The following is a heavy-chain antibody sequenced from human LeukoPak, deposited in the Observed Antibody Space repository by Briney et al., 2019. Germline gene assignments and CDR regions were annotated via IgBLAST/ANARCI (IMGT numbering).Heavy chain of an antibody. CDR1: GGTFSSYA. D-gene: IGHD3-10*01. V-gene: IGHV1-69*13. Sequence: SVKVSCKASGGTFSSYAISWVRQAPGQGLEWMGGIIPIFGTANCAQKFQGRVTITADESTSTAYMELSSLRSEDTAVYYCARIGYYGSGSSGSNTGELDYWGQGTLVTVSS. J-gene: IGHJ4*02. CDR2: IIPIFGTA. CDR3: ARIGYYGSGSSGSNTGELDY.